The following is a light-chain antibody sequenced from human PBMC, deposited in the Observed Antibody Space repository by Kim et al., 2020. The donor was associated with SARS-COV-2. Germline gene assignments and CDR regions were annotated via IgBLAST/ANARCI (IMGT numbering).Light chain of an antibody. CDR1: SSNIGAGYA. Sequence: QSVLTQSPSVSGAPGQTVIISCTGNSSNIGAGYAVHWYQQLPGTAPKIFVSDNNNRPSGVPDRFSASKSGTSASLAITGLQAEDEADYYCQSFDSGLTAWVFGGGTQLTVL. J-gene: IGLJ3*02. CDR3: QSFDSGLTAWV. V-gene: IGLV1-40*01. CDR2: DNN.